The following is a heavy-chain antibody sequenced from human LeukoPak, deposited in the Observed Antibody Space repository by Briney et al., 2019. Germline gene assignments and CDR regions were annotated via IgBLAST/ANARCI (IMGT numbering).Heavy chain of an antibody. CDR1: GFTFSSYG. CDR2: ISGSGGST. J-gene: IGHJ3*02. Sequence: GGSLSLSCAASGFTFSSYGMSWVRQAPGKGLEWVSAISGSGGSTYYADSVKGRFTISRDNSKNTLYLQMNSLRAEDTAVYYCTRDPLSHSYAFDIWGQGTMVTVSS. CDR3: TRDPLSHSYAFDI. D-gene: IGHD2-15*01. V-gene: IGHV3-23*01.